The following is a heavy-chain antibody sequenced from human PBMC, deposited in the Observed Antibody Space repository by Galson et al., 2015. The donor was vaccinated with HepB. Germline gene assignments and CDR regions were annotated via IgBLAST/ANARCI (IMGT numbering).Heavy chain of an antibody. V-gene: IGHV3-30*03. Sequence: SLRLSCAASGFTFSSFGMHWVRQAPGKGLEWMAVISYDGSKKYYADSVKGRFTISRDNSMNTLFLQMVTLTTDDTALYYCAREKLIYRVLDYWGQGSLVTISS. CDR2: ISYDGSKK. D-gene: IGHD2/OR15-2a*01. CDR1: GFTFSSFG. J-gene: IGHJ4*02. CDR3: AREKLIYRVLDY.